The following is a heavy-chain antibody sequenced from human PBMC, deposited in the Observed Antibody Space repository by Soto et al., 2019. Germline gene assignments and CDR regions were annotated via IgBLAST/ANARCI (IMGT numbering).Heavy chain of an antibody. J-gene: IGHJ4*02. CDR2: ISYDGSER. Sequence: QVQLVESGGGVVQPGRSLRLSCAASGFSFSDYGMHWVRQAPGKGLDWVGVISYDGSERHFADSVKGRFTISRDNSKNTLYLQMNSLRPEDTAVYYCAKEGARRGWTYGDCWGQGPLVTVSS. D-gene: IGHD6-19*01. CDR1: GFSFSDYG. CDR3: AKEGARRGWTYGDC. V-gene: IGHV3-30*18.